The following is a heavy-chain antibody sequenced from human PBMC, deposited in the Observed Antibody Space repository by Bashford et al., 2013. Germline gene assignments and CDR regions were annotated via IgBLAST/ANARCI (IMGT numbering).Heavy chain of an antibody. V-gene: IGHV3-33*01. D-gene: IGHD6-19*01. J-gene: IGHJ4*02. Sequence: VRQAPGKGLEWVSVMWPDGSKIYYADSVRGRFTISRDNSKNTLYLQMNSLRPEDTAVYSCARNISGWYKFLDHWGLGTLVTVSS. CDR3: ARNISGWYKFLDH. CDR2: MWPDGSKI.